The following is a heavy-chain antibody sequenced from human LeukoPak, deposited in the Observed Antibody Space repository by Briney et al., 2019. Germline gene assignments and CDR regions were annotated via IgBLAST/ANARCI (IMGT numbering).Heavy chain of an antibody. D-gene: IGHD3-10*01. CDR2: IYYSGST. CDR3: ERQSLGPSRSGTSNNWFDP. J-gene: IGHJ5*02. Sequence: SETLSLTCTASGGSISTYYWSWIRQPPGKGLEWIGFIYYSGSTNYNPPLKSRVTISVDTPNNKFSLKLRSVTAADTAVYYCERQSLGPSRSGTSNNWFDPWGQGTLVTVSS. V-gene: IGHV4-59*08. CDR1: GGSISTYY.